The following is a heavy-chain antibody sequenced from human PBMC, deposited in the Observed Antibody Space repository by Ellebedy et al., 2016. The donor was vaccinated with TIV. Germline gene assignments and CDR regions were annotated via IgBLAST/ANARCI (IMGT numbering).Heavy chain of an antibody. CDR3: ASHRVGDGFLGY. CDR1: GFTFSSYS. D-gene: IGHD2-15*01. J-gene: IGHJ4*02. Sequence: ESLKISXAASGFTFSSYSMNWVRQAPGKGLEWIGEINHSGSTNYNPSLKSRVTISVDTSKSQFSLKLSSVTAADTAVYYCASHRVGDGFLGYWGQGTLVTVSS. V-gene: IGHV4-34*01. CDR2: INHSGST.